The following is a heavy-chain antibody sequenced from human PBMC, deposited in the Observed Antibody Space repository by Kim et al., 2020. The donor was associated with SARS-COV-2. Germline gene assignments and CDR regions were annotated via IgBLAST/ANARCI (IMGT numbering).Heavy chain of an antibody. D-gene: IGHD1-26*01. J-gene: IGHJ3*02. Sequence: GSVKGRFTISRENAKNSLYLQMNSLRAGDTAVYYCARGTSGSYSEDAFDIWGQGTMVTVSS. V-gene: IGHV3-13*01. CDR3: ARGTSGSYSEDAFDI.